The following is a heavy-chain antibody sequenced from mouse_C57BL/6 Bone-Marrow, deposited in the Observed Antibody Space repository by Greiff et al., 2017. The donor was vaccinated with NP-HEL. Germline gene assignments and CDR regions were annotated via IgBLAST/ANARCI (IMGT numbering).Heavy chain of an antibody. J-gene: IGHJ3*01. D-gene: IGHD3-2*02. V-gene: IGHV14-2*01. Sequence: EVMLVESGAELVKPGASVKLSCTASGFTIKDYYMHWVKQRTEQGLEWIGRIDPEDGETKYAPKFQGKATITADTSSNTAYLQLSSLTSEDTAVYYCARRQLRSLFAYWGQGTLVTVSA. CDR3: ARRQLRSLFAY. CDR1: GFTIKDYY. CDR2: IDPEDGET.